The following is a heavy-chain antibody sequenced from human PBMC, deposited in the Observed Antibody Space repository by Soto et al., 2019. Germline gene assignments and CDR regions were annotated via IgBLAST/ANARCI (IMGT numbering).Heavy chain of an antibody. D-gene: IGHD3-3*01. J-gene: IGHJ4*02. V-gene: IGHV4-39*01. CDR2: IYYSGST. CDR1: GDSISSNNYY. Sequence: SETLSLTCTVSGDSISSNNYYWGWIRHPPGKGMEWIVSIYYSGSTYYNPSLKSRVTISVDASKNQFSLKLSSVTAADTAVYYCARQREIFGVVSDYWGQGTLVTVSS. CDR3: ARQREIFGVVSDY.